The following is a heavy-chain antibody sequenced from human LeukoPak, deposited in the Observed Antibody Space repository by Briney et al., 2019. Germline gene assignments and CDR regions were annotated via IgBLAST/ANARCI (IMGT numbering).Heavy chain of an antibody. V-gene: IGHV1-69*05. D-gene: IGHD4-23*01. CDR3: AITPDRGGNSDSDMDV. CDR2: IIPIFGTA. CDR1: GYTFTSYG. Sequence: GASVKVSCKASGYTFTSYGISWVRQAPGQGLEWMGGIIPIFGTANYAQKFQGRVTITTDESTSTAYMELSSLRSEDTAVYYCAITPDRGGNSDSDMDVWGKGTTVTVSS. J-gene: IGHJ6*03.